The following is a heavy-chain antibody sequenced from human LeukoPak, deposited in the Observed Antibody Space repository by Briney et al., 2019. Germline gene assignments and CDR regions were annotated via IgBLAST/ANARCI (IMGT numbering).Heavy chain of an antibody. Sequence: SETLSLTCTVSGGSISSYYWSWIRQPPGKGLEWIGYIYYSGSTNYNPSLKSRVTISVDTSKNQFSLKLSSVTAADTAVYYCARCGYSYGSEFDYWGQGTLVTVPS. D-gene: IGHD5-18*01. V-gene: IGHV4-59*01. CDR3: ARCGYSYGSEFDY. CDR1: GGSISSYY. J-gene: IGHJ4*02. CDR2: IYYSGST.